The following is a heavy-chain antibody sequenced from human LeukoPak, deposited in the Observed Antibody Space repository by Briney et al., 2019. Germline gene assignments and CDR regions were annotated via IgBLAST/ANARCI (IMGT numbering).Heavy chain of an antibody. Sequence: GGSLRLSCAASGFTFSSYWMHWVRQAPGKGLVWVSRTNRDGGSTNYADSVKGRFTISRDNAKNTLYLQMNSLRGEDTAVYYCARGGDYGDYAAYWGQGTLVTVSP. CDR1: GFTFSSYW. V-gene: IGHV3-74*01. CDR2: TNRDGGST. D-gene: IGHD4-17*01. CDR3: ARGGDYGDYAAY. J-gene: IGHJ4*02.